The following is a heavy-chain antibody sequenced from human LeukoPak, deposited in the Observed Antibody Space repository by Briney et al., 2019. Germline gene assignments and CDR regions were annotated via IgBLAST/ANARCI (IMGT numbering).Heavy chain of an antibody. V-gene: IGHV3-7*01. CDR3: ARDAGYGYWVIDY. CDR2: MKPDGTRK. CDR1: GFTFSSSW. J-gene: IGHJ4*02. Sequence: GESLRLSCSVSGFTFSSSWMTWVRQAPGKGLEWVAHMKPDGTRKYYLDSVKGRFTISRDNAKNSLYLQMNSLRPEDTAVYYCARDAGYGYWVIDYWGQGTLVTVSS. D-gene: IGHD5-18*01.